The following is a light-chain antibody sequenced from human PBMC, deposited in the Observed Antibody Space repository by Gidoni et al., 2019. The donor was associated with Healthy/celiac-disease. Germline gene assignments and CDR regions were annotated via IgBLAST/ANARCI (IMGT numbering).Light chain of an antibody. Sequence: IALIQLPATLSVSPGERATLSCRASKSVSSYLAWYQQKPGQAPRLLIYDASNRATGIPARFSGSGSGTDFTLTISSLEPEDFAVYYCQQRSNWPLLTFGGGTKVEIK. CDR2: DAS. CDR1: KSVSSY. J-gene: IGKJ4*01. V-gene: IGKV3-11*01. CDR3: QQRSNWPLLT.